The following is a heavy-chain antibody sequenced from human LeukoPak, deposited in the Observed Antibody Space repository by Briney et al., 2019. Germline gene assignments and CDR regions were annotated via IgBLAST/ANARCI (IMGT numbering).Heavy chain of an antibody. CDR2: MNPNSGNT. CDR3: ARGPRYYYGLGSYYNS. CDR1: GYTFTSYD. Sequence: ASVKVSCKASGYTFTSYDINWVRQATGQGLEWMGWMNPNSGNTGYAQKFQGRVTMTRNTSISTAYMELSSLRSEDTAVYYCARGPRYYYGLGSYYNSWGQGTLVTVSS. V-gene: IGHV1-8*01. D-gene: IGHD3-10*01. J-gene: IGHJ4*02.